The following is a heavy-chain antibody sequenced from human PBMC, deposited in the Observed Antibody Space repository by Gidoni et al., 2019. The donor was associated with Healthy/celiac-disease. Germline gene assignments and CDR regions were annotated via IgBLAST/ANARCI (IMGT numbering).Heavy chain of an antibody. CDR2: ISYDGSNK. CDR1: GFTFSSYA. CDR3: ARGTGDY. Sequence: VQLVESGGGVVQPGRSLRLPCAASGFTFSSYAMHWVRQAPGKGLEWVAVISYDGSNKYYADSVKGRFTISRDNSKNTLYLQMNSLRAEDTAVYYCARGTGDYWGQGTLVTVSS. J-gene: IGHJ4*02. V-gene: IGHV3-30-3*01. D-gene: IGHD1-1*01.